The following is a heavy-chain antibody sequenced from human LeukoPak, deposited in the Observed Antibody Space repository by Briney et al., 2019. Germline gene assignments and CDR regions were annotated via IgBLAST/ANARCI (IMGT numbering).Heavy chain of an antibody. CDR1: GFTFSSYS. Sequence: GGSLRLSCAASGFTFSSYSMNWVRQAPGKGLEWVSSISGRNNYIYYADSVKGRFTISRDNAKNSLHLQMNGLRAEDTAVYYCAGVPGDYWGQGTLVTVSS. J-gene: IGHJ4*02. CDR2: ISGRNNYI. CDR3: AGVPGDY. V-gene: IGHV3-21*01.